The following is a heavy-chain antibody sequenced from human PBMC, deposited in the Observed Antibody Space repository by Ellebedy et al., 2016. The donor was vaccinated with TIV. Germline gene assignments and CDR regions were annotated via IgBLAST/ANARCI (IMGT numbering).Heavy chain of an antibody. CDR3: ARQVTGLWFGELSEPYYFDY. Sequence: GSLRLXXAASGFTFSSYSMNWVRQAPGKGLEWIGYIYYSGSTNYNPSLKSRVTISVDTSKNQFSLKLSSVTAADTAVYYCARQVTGLWFGELSEPYYFDYWGQGTLVTVSS. V-gene: IGHV4-59*08. D-gene: IGHD3-10*01. CDR1: GFTFSSYS. CDR2: IYYSGST. J-gene: IGHJ4*02.